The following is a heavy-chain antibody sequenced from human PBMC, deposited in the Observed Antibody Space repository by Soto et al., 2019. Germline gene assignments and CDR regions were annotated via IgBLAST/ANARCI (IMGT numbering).Heavy chain of an antibody. CDR2: IWYDGGNK. CDR1: GFTFSNYV. CDR3: ARDREDFSNYYHYGLDV. J-gene: IGHJ6*02. D-gene: IGHD4-4*01. V-gene: IGHV3-33*01. Sequence: GGSLRLSCAASGFTFSNYVMHWVRQAPGKGLEWVAVIWYDGGNKYYADSVKGRFTVSRDNSKNTLYLQMNSLRAEDTAVYYCARDREDFSNYYHYGLDVWGQGTTVTVSS.